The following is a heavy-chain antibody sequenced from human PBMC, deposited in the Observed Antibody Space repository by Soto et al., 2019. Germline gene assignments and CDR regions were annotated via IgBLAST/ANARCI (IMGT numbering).Heavy chain of an antibody. CDR3: ARTHLRGDYFTLGGDAFDI. Sequence: EVQLVESGGGLVQPGGSLRLSCAASGFTFSSYSMNWVRQAPGKGLEWVSYISSSSSTIYYADSVKGRFTISRDNAKNSLYLQMNSLRDEDTAVYYCARTHLRGDYFTLGGDAFDIWGQGTMVTVSS. J-gene: IGHJ3*02. CDR1: GFTFSSYS. CDR2: ISSSSSTI. D-gene: IGHD4-17*01. V-gene: IGHV3-48*02.